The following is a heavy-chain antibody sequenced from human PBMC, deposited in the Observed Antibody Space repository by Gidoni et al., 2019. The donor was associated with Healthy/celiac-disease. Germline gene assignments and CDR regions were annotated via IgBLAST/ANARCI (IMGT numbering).Heavy chain of an antibody. CDR1: GFTFSSYE. V-gene: IGHV3-48*03. J-gene: IGHJ4*02. CDR3: ARDYGGNSRFDY. Sequence: EVQLVESGGGLVQPGGSLRLSCAASGFTFSSYEMNWVRQAPGKGLEWVSYISSSGSTIYYADSVKGRFTISRDNAKNSLYLQMNSLRAEDTAVYYCARDYGGNSRFDYWGQGTLVTVSS. CDR2: ISSSGSTI. D-gene: IGHD4-17*01.